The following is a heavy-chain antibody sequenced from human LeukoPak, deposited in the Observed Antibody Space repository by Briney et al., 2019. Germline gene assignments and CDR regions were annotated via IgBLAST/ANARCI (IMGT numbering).Heavy chain of an antibody. J-gene: IGHJ4*02. CDR2: ISGSGGST. Sequence: PGGSLRLSCAASGFTFSSYGMSWVRQAPGKGLEWVSAISGSGGSTYYADSVKGRFTISRDNSKNTLYLQRNSLRAEDTAVYYCAKVGHDYGDFYGYYFDYWGQGTLVTVSS. CDR3: AKVGHDYGDFYGYYFDY. D-gene: IGHD4-17*01. CDR1: GFTFSSYG. V-gene: IGHV3-23*01.